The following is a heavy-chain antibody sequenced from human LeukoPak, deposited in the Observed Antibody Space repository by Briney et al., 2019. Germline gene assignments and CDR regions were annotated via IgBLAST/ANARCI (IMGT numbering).Heavy chain of an antibody. J-gene: IGHJ4*02. V-gene: IGHV3-21*01. CDR2: ITSSGNYI. Sequence: GSLRLSCAASGFTFRTSSMSWVRQAPGMGLEWVSSITSSGNYIYYADSVKGRFTISRDNAKNSLYLQMNSLRAEDTAVYYCARDGDGYNLDYLGQGILVTVSS. D-gene: IGHD5-24*01. CDR3: ARDGDGYNLDY. CDR1: GFTFRTSS.